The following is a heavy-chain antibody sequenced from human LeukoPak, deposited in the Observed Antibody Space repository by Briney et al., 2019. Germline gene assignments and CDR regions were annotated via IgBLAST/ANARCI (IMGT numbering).Heavy chain of an antibody. CDR1: GGSISSYY. J-gene: IGHJ4*02. CDR3: ARASNGYETPDDY. V-gene: IGHV4-59*01. CDR2: IYYSGST. Sequence: SETLSLTCTVSGGSISSYYWSWIRQPPGKGLGWIGYIYYSGSTNYNPSLKSRVTISVDTSKNQFSLKLSSVTAADTAVYYCARASNGYETPDDYWGQGTLVTVSS. D-gene: IGHD5-12*01.